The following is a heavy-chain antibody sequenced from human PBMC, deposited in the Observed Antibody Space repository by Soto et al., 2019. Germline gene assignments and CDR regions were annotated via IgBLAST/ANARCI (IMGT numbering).Heavy chain of an antibody. D-gene: IGHD3-3*01. J-gene: IGHJ6*02. V-gene: IGHV4-39*01. Sequence: SETLSLTCTVSGGSISSSSYYWGWIRQPPGKGLEWIGSIYYSGSTYYNPSLKSRVTISVDTSKNQFSLKLSSVTAADTAVYYCARQRRYYDFWSGYYSYYYYGMDVWGQGTTVTVSS. CDR3: ARQRRYYDFWSGYYSYYYYGMDV. CDR2: IYYSGST. CDR1: GGSISSSSYY.